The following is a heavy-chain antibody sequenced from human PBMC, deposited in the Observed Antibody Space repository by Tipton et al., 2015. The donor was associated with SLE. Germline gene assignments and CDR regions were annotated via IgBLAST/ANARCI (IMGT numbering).Heavy chain of an antibody. V-gene: IGHV4-38-2*02. CDR1: GYSISSGYY. CDR3: ARGMLTWRGAIIGVDV. CDR2: IFHSGNN. J-gene: IGHJ6*02. Sequence: TLSLTCSVSGYSISSGYYWGWIRQPPGKGLEWIGSIFHSGNNYYNPSLKSRITTSVDTSKNQFSLKLRSVTAADTAVYYCARGMLTWRGAIIGVDVWGQGTTVNVSS. D-gene: IGHD2-8*01.